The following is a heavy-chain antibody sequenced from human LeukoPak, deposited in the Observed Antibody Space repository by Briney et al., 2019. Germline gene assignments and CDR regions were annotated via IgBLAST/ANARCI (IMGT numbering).Heavy chain of an antibody. J-gene: IGHJ4*02. V-gene: IGHV3-7*04. Sequence: GGSLRLSCAASGFTFSSYWMSWVRQAPGKGLEWVANIKQDGSEKYYVDSVKGRFTISRDNAKSSLYLQMNSLRAEDTAVYYCARDRWLEPFDYWGQGTLVTVSS. CDR3: ARDRWLEPFDY. CDR1: GFTFSSYW. CDR2: IKQDGSEK. D-gene: IGHD1-1*01.